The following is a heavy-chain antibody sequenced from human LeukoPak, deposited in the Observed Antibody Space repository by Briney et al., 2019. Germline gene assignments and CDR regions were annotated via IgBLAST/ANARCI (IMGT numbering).Heavy chain of an antibody. CDR1: GYTFTSYY. J-gene: IGHJ6*02. Sequence: ASVKVSCKASGYTFTSYYMHWVRQAPGQGLEWMGGIIPIFGTANYAQKFQGRVTITADESTSTAYMELSSLRSEDTAVYYCARDRTMIAPSGMDVWGQGTTVTVSS. D-gene: IGHD3-22*01. CDR3: ARDRTMIAPSGMDV. CDR2: IIPIFGTA. V-gene: IGHV1-69*13.